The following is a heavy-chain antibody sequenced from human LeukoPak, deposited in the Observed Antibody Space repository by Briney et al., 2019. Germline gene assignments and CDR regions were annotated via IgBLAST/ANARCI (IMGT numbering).Heavy chain of an antibody. CDR1: GGSISSSSYY. D-gene: IGHD1-26*01. Sequence: SETLSLTCTVSGGSISSSSYYWGWIRQPPGKGLEWIGSIYYSGSTYYNPSLKSRVTISVDTSKNQFSLKLSSVTAADTAVYYCARVGATEAYYYGMDVWGQGTTVIVSS. V-gene: IGHV4-39*01. CDR2: IYYSGST. J-gene: IGHJ6*02. CDR3: ARVGATEAYYYGMDV.